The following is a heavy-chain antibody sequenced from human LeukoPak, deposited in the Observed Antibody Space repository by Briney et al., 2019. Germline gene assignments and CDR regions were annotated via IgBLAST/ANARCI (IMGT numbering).Heavy chain of an antibody. CDR1: GGSFSGSY. CDR2: SSPMGDLI. CDR3: AGVPDVTARSCDN. Sequence: SETLSLTCAVYGGSFSGSYWTWIRHTPGRGHEWIGESSPMGDLIGYNPSLKGRATISVDSSKKQFSLRLTSVTAADTGFYYCAGVPDVTARSCDNWGAGTLVTVSS. J-gene: IGHJ4*02. D-gene: IGHD2-21*02. V-gene: IGHV4-34*01.